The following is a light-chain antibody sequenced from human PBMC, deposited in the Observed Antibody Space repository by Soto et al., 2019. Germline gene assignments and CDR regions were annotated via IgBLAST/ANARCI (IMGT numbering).Light chain of an antibody. CDR1: QSVSSNS. Sequence: EIVLTQSPGTLSLSPGERATLSCRASQSVSSNSLVWYQQKPGQAPRLLIYGASRRATDIPDRFSGGGSGTHFTLTISRLEPEDFAIYYCQQYGRSPPITFGQGTRLEIK. CDR3: QQYGRSPPIT. V-gene: IGKV3-20*01. CDR2: GAS. J-gene: IGKJ5*01.